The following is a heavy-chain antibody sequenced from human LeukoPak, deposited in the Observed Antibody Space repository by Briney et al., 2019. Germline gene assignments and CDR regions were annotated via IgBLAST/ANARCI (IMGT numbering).Heavy chain of an antibody. CDR3: ARSQGIWFGELLSDYYYYGMDV. J-gene: IGHJ6*04. CDR1: GYTFTSYG. CDR2: ISAYNGNT. Sequence: ASVKVSCKASGYTFTSYGISWVRQAPGQGLEWMRWISAYNGNTNYAQKLQGRVTMTTDTSTSTAYMELRSLRSDDTAVYYCARSQGIWFGELLSDYYYYGMDVWGKGTTVTVSS. D-gene: IGHD3-10*01. V-gene: IGHV1-18*04.